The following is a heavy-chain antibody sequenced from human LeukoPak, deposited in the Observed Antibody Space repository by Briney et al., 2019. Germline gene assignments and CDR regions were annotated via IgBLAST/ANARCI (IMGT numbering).Heavy chain of an antibody. CDR3: AKEGATAYYFDY. D-gene: IGHD1-26*01. CDR2: IKLDGSEK. V-gene: IGHV3-7*03. CDR1: GFTFGKYW. J-gene: IGHJ4*02. Sequence: GGSLRLSCVASGFTFGKYWMSWVRQAPGKGLEWVANIKLDGSEKNYVDSVKGRFTISRDNSKNTLYLQVNSLRAEDTAVYYCAKEGATAYYFDYWGQGTLVTVSS.